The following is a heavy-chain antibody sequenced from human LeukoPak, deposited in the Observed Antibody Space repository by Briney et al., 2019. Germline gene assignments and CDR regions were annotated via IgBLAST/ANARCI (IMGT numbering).Heavy chain of an antibody. CDR2: ISSSSSTI. CDR1: GFTFSSYS. D-gene: IGHD3-9*01. Sequence: GGSLRLSCAASGFTFSSYSMNWVRQAPGKGLEWVSYISSSSSTIYYADSAKGRFTISRDNAKSSLYLQMNSLRDEDTAVYYCARSYPYYDVLTGYENYYYYGMDVWGQGTTVTVSS. J-gene: IGHJ6*02. CDR3: ARSYPYYDVLTGYENYYYYGMDV. V-gene: IGHV3-48*02.